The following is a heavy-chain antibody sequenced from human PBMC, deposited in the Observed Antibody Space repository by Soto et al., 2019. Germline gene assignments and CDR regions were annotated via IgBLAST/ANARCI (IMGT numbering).Heavy chain of an antibody. CDR3: GGAEYGDHGGY. J-gene: IGHJ4*02. CDR1: GYTFTNYL. D-gene: IGHD4-17*01. V-gene: IGHV1-3*05. Sequence: QVQLVQSGAEEKRPGASVKVSCKASGYTFTNYLVQWVRQAPGQRLEWLGWINAGNANTKYSQKFQGRVTITRDTTASTGYMGVSSLTSEGTAVFFCGGAEYGDHGGYWGQGNLVHVSS. CDR2: INAGNANT.